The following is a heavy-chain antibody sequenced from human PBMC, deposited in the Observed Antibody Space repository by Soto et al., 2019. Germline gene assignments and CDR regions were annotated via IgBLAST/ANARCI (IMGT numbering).Heavy chain of an antibody. D-gene: IGHD1-26*01. CDR2: IYASGSP. Sequence: SETLSLTCTISGGSISVYYWSWIRQSPGQALEWIGYIYASGSPYYNPFLRSRVLISADTSKNQVSLELTSATAADTAVYFCARGVGSSPPRYWGRGTLVT. CDR1: GGSISVYY. CDR3: ARGVGSSPPRY. J-gene: IGHJ4*02. V-gene: IGHV4-59*01.